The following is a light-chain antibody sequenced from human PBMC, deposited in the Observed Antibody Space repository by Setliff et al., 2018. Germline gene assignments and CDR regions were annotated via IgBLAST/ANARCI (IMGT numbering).Light chain of an antibody. CDR2: EVS. J-gene: IGLJ1*01. CDR1: SSDVGAYSH. Sequence: QSALTQPASVPGSPGQSITISCAGTSSDVGAYSHVSWYQQYPGKAPKLMISEVSNRPSGVSYRFSGSKSGNTASLTISGLQAEDEADYYCMSYTTIRTYAFGTGTKVTVL. V-gene: IGLV2-14*01. CDR3: MSYTTIRTYA.